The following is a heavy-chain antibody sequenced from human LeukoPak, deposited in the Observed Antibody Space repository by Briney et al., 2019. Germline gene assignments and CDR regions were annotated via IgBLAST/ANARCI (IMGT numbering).Heavy chain of an antibody. CDR1: GGSISSGRFH. V-gene: IGHV4-39*07. D-gene: IGHD3-3*01. CDR3: ARGPAGVEYILPFDH. Sequence: AETLSLTCSVSGGSISSGRFHWGWIRQTPGRGLEWLGTIYYTRNTYYNPSLKGRLTISMDTSENQFSLDLNSVTAADTAMYYCARGPAGVEYILPFDHWGQGDLVTISS. J-gene: IGHJ4*02. CDR2: IYYTRNT.